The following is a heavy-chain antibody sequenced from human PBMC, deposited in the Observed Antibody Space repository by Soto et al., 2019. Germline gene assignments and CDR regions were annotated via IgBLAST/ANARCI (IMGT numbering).Heavy chain of an antibody. Sequence: QVQLVQSGAEVQKPGASVKVSCKASGYTFTSYGISWVRQAPGQGLEWMGWISVYNGNSNYAQKLQGRVTMTTDTSTSTAYMELGSLRSDDTAVYYCSREGGYRSVSYYSEHYYDGMAVWGQGTTATVSS. CDR2: ISVYNGNS. J-gene: IGHJ6*02. CDR3: SREGGYRSVSYYSEHYYDGMAV. D-gene: IGHD3-10*01. CDR1: GYTFTSYG. V-gene: IGHV1-18*04.